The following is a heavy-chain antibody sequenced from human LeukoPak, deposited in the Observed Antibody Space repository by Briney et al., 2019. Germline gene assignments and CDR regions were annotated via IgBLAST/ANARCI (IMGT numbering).Heavy chain of an antibody. V-gene: IGHV4-34*01. CDR2: IYHSGST. J-gene: IGHJ4*02. D-gene: IGHD3-10*01. Sequence: SETLSLTCAVYSGSFSGYYWSWIRQPPGKGLEWIGEIYHSGSTNYNPSLKSRVTISVDTSKNQFSLKLSSVTAADTAVYYCARGFATMVRGVVLDFWGQGTLVTVSS. CDR3: ARGFATMVRGVVLDF. CDR1: SGSFSGYY.